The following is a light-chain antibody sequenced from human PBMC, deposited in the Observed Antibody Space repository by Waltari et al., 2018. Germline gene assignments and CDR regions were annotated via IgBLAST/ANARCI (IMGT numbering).Light chain of an antibody. Sequence: QSALTQPASVSGSPGQSITIPCTGTSNDVGGYNHFSWYQQQPGKAPKLMIYDVSNRPSGVSNRFSVSKSGNTASLTISGLQAEDEADYYCSSYTSSTVVFGGGTKLTVL. V-gene: IGLV2-14*03. CDR1: SNDVGGYNH. CDR2: DVS. J-gene: IGLJ2*01. CDR3: SSYTSSTVV.